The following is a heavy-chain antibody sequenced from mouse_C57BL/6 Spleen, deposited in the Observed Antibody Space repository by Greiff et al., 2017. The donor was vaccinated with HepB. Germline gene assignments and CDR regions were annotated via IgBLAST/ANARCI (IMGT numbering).Heavy chain of an antibody. CDR2: IYPGDGDT. D-gene: IGHD2-1*01. J-gene: IGHJ3*01. CDR1: GYAFSSSW. V-gene: IGHV1-82*01. CDR3: ARLDYGNPFAY. Sequence: LQQSGPEPVKPGASVKISCKASGYAFSSSWMNWVKQRPGKGLEWIGRIYPGDGDTNYNGKFKGKATLTADKSSSTAYMQLSSLTSEDSAVYFCARLDYGNPFAYWGQGTLVTVSA.